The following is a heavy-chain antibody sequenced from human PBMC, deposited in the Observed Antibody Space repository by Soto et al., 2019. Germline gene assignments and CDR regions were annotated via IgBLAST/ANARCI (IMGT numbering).Heavy chain of an antibody. Sequence: EVQLLESGGGLVQPGGSLRLSCAASGFTFSSYAMSWVRQAPGKGLEWVSAISGSGGSTYYADSVKGRFTISRDNSKNTLYLQMNSLRAEDTAVYYCAKGAARGYSGYDLVEEWGQGTLVTVSS. CDR3: AKGAARGYSGYDLVEE. V-gene: IGHV3-23*01. CDR2: ISGSGGST. J-gene: IGHJ4*02. CDR1: GFTFSSYA. D-gene: IGHD5-12*01.